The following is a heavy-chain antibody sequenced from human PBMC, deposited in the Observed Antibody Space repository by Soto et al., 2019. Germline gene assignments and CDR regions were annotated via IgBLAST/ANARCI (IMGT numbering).Heavy chain of an antibody. Sequence: SETLSLTCTVSGGSISSSSYYWSWIRQPPGKGLEWIGYIYYSGSTNDNPSLTSRVTMSVDTSKNQFSLNLSSVTAADTAVYYCARVLWTTTVIVFDYWGQGTLVTVS. D-gene: IGHD3-22*01. CDR2: IYYSGST. CDR3: ARVLWTTTVIVFDY. J-gene: IGHJ4*02. CDR1: GGSISSSSYY. V-gene: IGHV4-61*01.